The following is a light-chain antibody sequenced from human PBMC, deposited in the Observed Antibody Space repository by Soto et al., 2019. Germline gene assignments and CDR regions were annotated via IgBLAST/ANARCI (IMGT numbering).Light chain of an antibody. Sequence: QSVLTQPPSASGTPGQRVTISCSGSSSNIGSNTVNWYQQVPGTAPKLLIYSNNQRPSGVPDRFSGSKSGTSASLAISGLPSEDEADYYCAAWDATLNGLFGGGTKLTVL. J-gene: IGLJ2*01. V-gene: IGLV1-44*01. CDR2: SNN. CDR1: SSNIGSNT. CDR3: AAWDATLNGL.